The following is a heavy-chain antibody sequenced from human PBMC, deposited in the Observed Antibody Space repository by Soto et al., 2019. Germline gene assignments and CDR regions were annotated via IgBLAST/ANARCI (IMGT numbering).Heavy chain of an antibody. CDR3: AREQNQALYYYDSSGYSYDWFDP. D-gene: IGHD3-22*01. CDR1: GGSISSGDYY. J-gene: IGHJ5*02. CDR2: IYYSGST. V-gene: IGHV4-30-4*01. Sequence: SETLSLTCTVSGGSISSGDYYWSWIRQPPGKGLEWIGYIYYSGSTYYNPSLKSRVTISVDTSKNQFSLKLSSVTAADTAVYYCAREQNQALYYYDSSGYSYDWFDPWGQGTLVTVS.